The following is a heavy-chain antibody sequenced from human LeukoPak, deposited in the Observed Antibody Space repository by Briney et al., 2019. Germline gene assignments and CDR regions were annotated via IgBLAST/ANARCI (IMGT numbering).Heavy chain of an antibody. CDR2: VNWNGSIT. CDR3: ARGVGAAVY. V-gene: IGHV3-20*04. J-gene: IGHJ4*02. Sequence: GGSLRLSCVASGIRFDDYGRSWVRQVPGKGLEWVCGVNWNGSITGYADSVKGRFTGSRDNAKKSLSLQMNSLRVEDTAFYYCARGVGAAVYWGQGTLVTVSS. D-gene: IGHD1-26*01. CDR1: GIRFDDYG.